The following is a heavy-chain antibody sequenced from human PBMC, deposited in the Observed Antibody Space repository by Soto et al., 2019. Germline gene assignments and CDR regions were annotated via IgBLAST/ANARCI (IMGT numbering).Heavy chain of an antibody. CDR1: GFTFSSYS. CDR3: ARAGYSSSSNWFDP. D-gene: IGHD6-6*01. Sequence: GGSLRLSCAASGFTFSSYSMNWVRQAPGKGLEWVSYISSSSSTIYYADSVKGRFTISRDNAKNSLYLQMNSLRDEDTAVYYCARAGYSSSSNWFDPWGQGTLVTVSS. CDR2: ISSSSSTI. V-gene: IGHV3-48*02. J-gene: IGHJ5*02.